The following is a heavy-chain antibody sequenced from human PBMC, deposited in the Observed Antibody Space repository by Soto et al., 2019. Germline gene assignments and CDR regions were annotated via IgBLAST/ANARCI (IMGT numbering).Heavy chain of an antibody. CDR1: GYTFTNNG. V-gene: IGHV1-18*04. D-gene: IGHD1-1*01. J-gene: IGHJ6*02. CDR3: ARGSTHYNMDV. Sequence: QVQLVQSGGEVRKPGASVKVSCKTSGYTFTNNGINWLRQAPGQGLEWMGWISGYNANTKYAQKFQGRVTLTTDTLPSTAFMELRSLRSDDTAVFYCARGSTHYNMDVWGQGTTVTVSS. CDR2: ISGYNANT.